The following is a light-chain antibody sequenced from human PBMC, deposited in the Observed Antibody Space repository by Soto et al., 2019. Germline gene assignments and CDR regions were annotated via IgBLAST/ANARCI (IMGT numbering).Light chain of an antibody. CDR2: AAS. CDR3: QHYENLPFT. J-gene: IGKJ3*01. Sequence: EIVLTQSPGTLSLSPGDGATLSCRASQSVRSNYLAWYQHRPGQAPRLLIYAASRRATGIPDRFSGGGSGTDFTLTISRLEPEDFATYYCQHYENLPFTFGPGTKVAI. V-gene: IGKV3-20*01. CDR1: QSVRSNY.